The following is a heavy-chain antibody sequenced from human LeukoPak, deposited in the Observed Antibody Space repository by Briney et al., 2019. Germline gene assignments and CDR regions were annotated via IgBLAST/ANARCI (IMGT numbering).Heavy chain of an antibody. V-gene: IGHV3-66*02. J-gene: IGHJ2*01. Sequence: PGGSLRLSCAASGFTVSSNYMSWVRQAPGKGLEWVSVISVKGRFTISRDNSKNTLYLQMNSLRPEGTAVYYCARRVPSYWCFDLWGRGTLVTVSS. CDR1: GFTVSSNY. CDR3: ARRVPSYWCFDL. D-gene: IGHD3-10*01. CDR2: I.